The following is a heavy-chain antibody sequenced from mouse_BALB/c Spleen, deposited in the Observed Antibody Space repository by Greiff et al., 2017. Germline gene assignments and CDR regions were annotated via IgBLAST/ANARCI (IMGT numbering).Heavy chain of an antibody. Sequence: VQLQESGPELVKPGASVRISCKASGYTFTSYYIHWVKQRPGQGLEWIGWIYPGNVNTKYNEKFKGKATLTADKSSSTAYMQLSSLTSEDSAVYFCARPSTAYAMDYWGQGTSVTVSS. CDR3: ARPSTAYAMDY. D-gene: IGHD1-2*01. CDR2: IYPGNVNT. CDR1: GYTFTSYY. V-gene: IGHV1S56*01. J-gene: IGHJ4*01.